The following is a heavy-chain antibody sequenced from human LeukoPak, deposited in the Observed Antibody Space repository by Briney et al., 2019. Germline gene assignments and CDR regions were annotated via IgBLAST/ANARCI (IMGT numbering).Heavy chain of an antibody. CDR1: GYTFTSYY. Sequence: GASVKVSCKASGYTFTSYYMHWVRQAPGEGLEWMGIINPSGGSTSYAQKFQGRVTMTRDTSISTAYMELSRLRSDDTAVYYCARTITTHREHYYMDVWGKGTTVTVSS. CDR3: ARTITTHREHYYMDV. D-gene: IGHD5-12*01. CDR2: INPSGGST. J-gene: IGHJ6*03. V-gene: IGHV1-46*01.